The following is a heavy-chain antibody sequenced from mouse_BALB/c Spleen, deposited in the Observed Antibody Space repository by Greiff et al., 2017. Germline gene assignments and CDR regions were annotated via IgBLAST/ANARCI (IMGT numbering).Heavy chain of an antibody. V-gene: IGHV1S81*02. CDR2: INPSNGRT. CDR1: GYTFTSYW. Sequence: QVQLQQSGAELVKPGASVKLSCKASGYTFTSYWMHWVKQRPGQGLEWIGEINPSNGRTNYNEKFKSKATLTVDKSSSTAYMQLSSLTSEDSAVYYCARDLLSPMDYWGQGTSVTVSS. CDR3: ARDLLSPMDY. J-gene: IGHJ4*01. D-gene: IGHD2-10*01.